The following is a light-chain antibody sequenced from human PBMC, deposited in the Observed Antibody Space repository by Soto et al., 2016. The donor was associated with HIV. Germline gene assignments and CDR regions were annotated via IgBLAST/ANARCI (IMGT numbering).Light chain of an antibody. CDR3: HVWESSNDRRVI. Sequence: SYELTQPPSVSVASGETATITCGGDNIGTKAVHWYQQRPGQAPVLVLFDDSDRPSGIPERFSASKSQNAATLTISRVEAGDEADYYCHVWESSNDRRVIFGGGTKLTVL. J-gene: IGLJ2*01. V-gene: IGLV3-21*01. CDR2: DDS. CDR1: NIGTKA.